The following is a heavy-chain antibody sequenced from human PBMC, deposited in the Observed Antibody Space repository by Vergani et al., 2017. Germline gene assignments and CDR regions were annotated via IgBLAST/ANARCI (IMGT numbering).Heavy chain of an antibody. CDR1: GFTFSSYA. V-gene: IGHV3-30-3*01. D-gene: IGHD3-16*02. Sequence: QVQLVESGGGVVQPGRSLRLSCAASGFTFSSYAMHWVRQAPGKGLEWVAVISYDGSNKYYADSVKGRFTISRDNSKKTLYLQMNSLRAEDTAVYYCARADEITFGGVIVGFDYWGQGTLVTVSS. CDR3: ARADEITFGGVIVGFDY. CDR2: ISYDGSNK. J-gene: IGHJ4*02.